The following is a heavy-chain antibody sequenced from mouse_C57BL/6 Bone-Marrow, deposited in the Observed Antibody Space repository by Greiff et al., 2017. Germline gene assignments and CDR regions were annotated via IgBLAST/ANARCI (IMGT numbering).Heavy chain of an antibody. CDR2: IYPGSGST. D-gene: IGHD2-3*01. CDR3: ARNDGYYVWAMDY. J-gene: IGHJ4*01. CDR1: GYTFTSYW. V-gene: IGHV1-55*01. Sequence: VQLQQPGAELVKPGASVKMSCKASGYTFTSYWITWVKQRPGQGLEWIGDIYPGSGSTNYNEKFKSKATLTVDTSSSTAYMQLSSLTSEDSAVYYGARNDGYYVWAMDYWGQGTSVTVSS.